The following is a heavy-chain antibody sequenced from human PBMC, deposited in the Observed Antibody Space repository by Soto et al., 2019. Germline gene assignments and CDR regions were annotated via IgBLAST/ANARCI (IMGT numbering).Heavy chain of an antibody. CDR3: AGAPSGRYSLAWFFAL. Sequence: EVQMVESGGGLVQPGGSLRLSCAASGFTFTSYEMSWVRQAPGKGLERISYISTSGRTIYYADSVKGRFTISRDNAKNALYLQMISLRAEDTAVDYCAGAPSGRYSLAWFFALWGRGTLVSVS. CDR1: GFTFTSYE. V-gene: IGHV3-48*03. D-gene: IGHD3-16*02. CDR2: ISTSGRTI. J-gene: IGHJ2*01.